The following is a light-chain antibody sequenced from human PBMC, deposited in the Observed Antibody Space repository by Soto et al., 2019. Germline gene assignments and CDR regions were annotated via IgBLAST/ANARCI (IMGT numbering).Light chain of an antibody. CDR3: QQYNTYPLT. CDR1: QSISGW. V-gene: IGKV1-5*03. Sequence: DIQMTQSPSTLSASVGDRVTITFRASQSISGWLAWYQQKPGKAPKLLIYKASSLESGVPSTFSGSGSGTEFTLTISSLQPDDFAMYYCQQYNTYPLTFGGGTKVDIK. CDR2: KAS. J-gene: IGKJ4*01.